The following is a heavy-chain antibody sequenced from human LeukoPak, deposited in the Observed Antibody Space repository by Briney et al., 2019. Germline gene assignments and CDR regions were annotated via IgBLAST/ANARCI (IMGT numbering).Heavy chain of an antibody. CDR3: TRTGGSSWPFDY. CDR1: GGSISSYD. V-gene: IGHV4-4*07. J-gene: IGHJ4*02. D-gene: IGHD6-13*01. CDR2: IYTSGST. Sequence: SETLSLTCTVSGGSISSYDWSWIRQPAGKGLEWIGRIYTSGSTNYNPSLKSRVTMSVDTSKNQFSLRLSSVTAADTAVYYCTRTGGSSWPFDYWGQGTLVTVSS.